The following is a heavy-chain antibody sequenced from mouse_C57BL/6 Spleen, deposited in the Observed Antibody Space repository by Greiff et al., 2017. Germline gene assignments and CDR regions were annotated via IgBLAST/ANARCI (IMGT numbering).Heavy chain of an antibody. D-gene: IGHD1-1*01. J-gene: IGHJ4*01. CDR1: GFTFSDYG. V-gene: IGHV5-17*01. Sequence: EVMLVESGGGLVKPGGSLKLSCAASGFTFSDYGMHWVRQAPEKGLEWVAYISSGSSTIYYADTVKGGFTISGDNAKNTLFLQMTSLRAEDTAMYYCARGYGSSAYYCAMDYWGQGTSVTVSS. CDR3: ARGYGSSAYYCAMDY. CDR2: ISSGSSTI.